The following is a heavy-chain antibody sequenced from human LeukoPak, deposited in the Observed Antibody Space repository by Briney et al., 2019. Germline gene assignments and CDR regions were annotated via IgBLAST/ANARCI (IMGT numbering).Heavy chain of an antibody. CDR1: GGSISSYY. Sequence: SETLSLTCTVSGGSISSYYWSWIRQPPGKGLEWIGYIYYSGSTNYSPSLKSRVTISVDTSKNQFSLKLSSVTAADTAVYYCARGYGDFNFDYRGQGTLVTVSS. J-gene: IGHJ4*02. CDR2: IYYSGST. V-gene: IGHV4-59*13. CDR3: ARGYGDFNFDY. D-gene: IGHD4-17*01.